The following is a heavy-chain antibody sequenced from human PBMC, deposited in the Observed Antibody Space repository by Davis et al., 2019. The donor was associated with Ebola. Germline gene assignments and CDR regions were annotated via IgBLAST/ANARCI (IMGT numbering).Heavy chain of an antibody. V-gene: IGHV3-33*01. CDR1: GFTFSSYG. CDR2: IWYDGSNK. Sequence: PGGSLRLSCAASGFTFSSYGMHWVRQAPGKGLEWVAVIWYDGSNKYYADSVKGRFTISRDNSKNTLYLQMNSLRAEDTAVYYCARDLTMYYYDSSGFGANLDYWGQGTLVTVSS. J-gene: IGHJ4*02. D-gene: IGHD3-22*01. CDR3: ARDLTMYYYDSSGFGANLDY.